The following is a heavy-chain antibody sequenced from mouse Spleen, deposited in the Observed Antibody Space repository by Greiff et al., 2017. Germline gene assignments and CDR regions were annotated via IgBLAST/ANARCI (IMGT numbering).Heavy chain of an antibody. V-gene: IGHV1-55*01. D-gene: IGHD4-1*01. Sequence: QVQLQQPGAELVKPGASVKMSCKASGYTFTSYCITWVQQRPGQGLEWIGDIYPGSGSTNYNQKFKSKATLTVATSSSTAYMQLSSLTFEDSAVDDCASQTPNWAFDYWGQGTTLTVSS. CDR1: GYTFTSYC. CDR2: IYPGSGST. J-gene: IGHJ2*01. CDR3: ASQTPNWAFDY.